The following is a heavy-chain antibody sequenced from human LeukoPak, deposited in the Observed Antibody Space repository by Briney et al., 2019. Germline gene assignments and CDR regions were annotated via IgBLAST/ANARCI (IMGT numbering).Heavy chain of an antibody. CDR3: ARSSFKRYYDFWRRFDP. Sequence: SETLSLTCAVYGGSFSGYYWSWIRQPPGKGLEWIGEINHSGSTNYNPSLKSRVTISVDTSKNQFSLKLSSVTAADTAVYYCARSSFKRYYDFWRRFDPWGQGTLVTVSS. CDR1: GGSFSGYY. CDR2: INHSGST. V-gene: IGHV4-34*01. J-gene: IGHJ5*02. D-gene: IGHD3-3*01.